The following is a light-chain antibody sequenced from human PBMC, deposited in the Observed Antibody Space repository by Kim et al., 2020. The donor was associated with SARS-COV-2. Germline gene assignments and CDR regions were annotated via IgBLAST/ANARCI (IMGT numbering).Light chain of an antibody. Sequence: SVSPVERAAHSCRARQSVSSNLAWYQQKPGQAPRLLIYGASTRATGIPARFSGGGSGTEFTLTISSLQSEDFAIYYCQQYNNWRTFGQGTKVDIK. J-gene: IGKJ1*01. V-gene: IGKV3-15*01. CDR3: QQYNNWRT. CDR2: GAS. CDR1: QSVSSN.